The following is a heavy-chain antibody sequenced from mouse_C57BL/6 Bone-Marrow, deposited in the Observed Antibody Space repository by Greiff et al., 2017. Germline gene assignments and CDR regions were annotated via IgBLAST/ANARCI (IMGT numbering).Heavy chain of an antibody. J-gene: IGHJ2*01. D-gene: IGHD1-1*01. V-gene: IGHV1-54*01. CDR3: AREGDGSSYDYFDY. Sequence: QVQLQQSGAELVRPGTSVKVSCKASGYAFTNYLIEWVKQRPGQGLAWIGVINPGSGGTNYNEKFKGKATLTADKSSSTAYMQLSSLTSEDSAVYFCAREGDGSSYDYFDYWGQGTTLTVSS. CDR1: GYAFTNYL. CDR2: INPGSGGT.